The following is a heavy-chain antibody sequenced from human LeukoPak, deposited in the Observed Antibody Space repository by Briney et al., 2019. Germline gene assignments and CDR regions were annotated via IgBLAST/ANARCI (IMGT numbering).Heavy chain of an antibody. D-gene: IGHD3-22*01. J-gene: IGHJ5*02. CDR2: ISGTGGNT. V-gene: IGHV3-23*01. Sequence: GGSLRLSCAVSGFSFSNYAMSWVRQFPGKGLEWVSGISGTGGNTYYADSVKGRFTISRDNSKNTLYLQMNSLRAEDTAVYYCAKSRSSGYYLDNWFDPWGQGTLVTVSS. CDR3: AKSRSSGYYLDNWFDP. CDR1: GFSFSNYA.